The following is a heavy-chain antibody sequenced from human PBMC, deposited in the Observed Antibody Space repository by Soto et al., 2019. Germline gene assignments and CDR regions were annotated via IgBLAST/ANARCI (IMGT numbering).Heavy chain of an antibody. CDR2: IYSGGST. V-gene: IGHV3-66*01. CDR1: GFAVSSNY. CDR3: ASTYSSGLDAFDI. D-gene: IGHD6-19*01. J-gene: IGHJ3*02. Sequence: GGSLRLSCAASGFAVSSNYMSWVRQAPGKGLEWVSVIYSGGSTYYADSVKGRFTISRDNSKNTLYLQMNSLRAEDTAVYYCASTYSSGLDAFDIWGQGTMVTVSS.